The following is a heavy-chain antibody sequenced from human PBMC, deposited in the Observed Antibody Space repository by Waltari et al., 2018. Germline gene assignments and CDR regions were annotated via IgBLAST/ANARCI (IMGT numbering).Heavy chain of an antibody. J-gene: IGHJ4*02. V-gene: IGHV4-39*01. CDR2: IYYSGTT. D-gene: IGHD3-22*01. CDR3: ARHDPAIVRFFDY. CDR1: GGSISSSSYY. Sequence: QLQLQESGPGLVKPSETLSLTCTVSGGSISSSSYYWGWIRQPPGKGLEGIGSIYYSGTTTSNPSLKILVTISVDPSKTQLSLTLSLVTAADTAVYYCARHDPAIVRFFDYWGQGTLVTVSS.